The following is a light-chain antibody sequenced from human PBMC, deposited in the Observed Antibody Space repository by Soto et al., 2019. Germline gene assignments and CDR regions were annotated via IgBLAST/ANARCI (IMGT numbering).Light chain of an antibody. V-gene: IGKV3D-15*01. CDR1: QFVSSR. CDR3: QEYIQWPPGM. CDR2: DTS. J-gene: IGKJ1*01. Sequence: DIVVTQSPATLSASPGERVTLSCRASQFVSSRLAWYQRRPGQVPRLLIYDTSTRAPGISARFSGSGSGTEFALTISSLQSEDFAVYYCQEYIQWPPGMFGPGTKVDIK.